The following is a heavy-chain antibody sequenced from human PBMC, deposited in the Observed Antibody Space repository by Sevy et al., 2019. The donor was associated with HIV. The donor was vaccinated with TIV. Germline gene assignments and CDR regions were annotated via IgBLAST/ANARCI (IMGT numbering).Heavy chain of an antibody. CDR3: AILGVDCVSTNCYGMRSLSFDF. J-gene: IGHJ4*02. CDR2: ISYDGSSK. CDR1: GFTFSSFA. Sequence: GGSLRLSCAASGFTFSSFAMHWVRQAPGKGLEWVAVISYDGSSKYYPDSVKGRFTISRDNAKNTLYLQMNRLRPEDTAVYFCAILGVDCVSTNCYGMRSLSFDFWGQGTLFTVSS. D-gene: IGHD2-2*01. V-gene: IGHV3-30-3*01.